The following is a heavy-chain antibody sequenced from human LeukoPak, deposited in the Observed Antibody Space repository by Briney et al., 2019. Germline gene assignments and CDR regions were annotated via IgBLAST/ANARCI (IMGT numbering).Heavy chain of an antibody. Sequence: GESLKISCKGSGYSFTSYWIVWVRQMPGKGLEGMGIIYPGDSDTRYSPSFQGQVTFSADNSISTAYLQWSSLTASDTAIFYCARDYGDDDAFDIWGQGTMVTLSS. CDR2: IYPGDSDT. CDR3: ARDYGDDDAFDI. CDR1: GYSFTSYW. J-gene: IGHJ3*02. V-gene: IGHV5-51*01. D-gene: IGHD4-17*01.